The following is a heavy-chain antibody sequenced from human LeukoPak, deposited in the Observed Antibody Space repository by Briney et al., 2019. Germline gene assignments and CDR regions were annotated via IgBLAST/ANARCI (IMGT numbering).Heavy chain of an antibody. J-gene: IGHJ4*02. CDR2: IYHSGST. Sequence: SETLSLTCAVSGGSISSSNWWSWVRQPPGKGLEWIGEIYHSGSTNYNPSLKSRVTISVDKSKNQFSLKLSSVTAADTALYYCAKGAKWELLLHFDYWGQGTLVTVSS. D-gene: IGHD1-26*01. CDR1: GGSISSSNW. CDR3: AKGAKWELLLHFDY. V-gene: IGHV4-4*02.